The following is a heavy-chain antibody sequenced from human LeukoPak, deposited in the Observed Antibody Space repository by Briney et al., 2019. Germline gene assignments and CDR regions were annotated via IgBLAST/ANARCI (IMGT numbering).Heavy chain of an antibody. CDR1: GFTFSSYG. D-gene: IGHD3-22*01. J-gene: IGHJ4*02. V-gene: IGHV3-30*18. CDR2: ISYDGSNK. Sequence: PGGSLRLSCAASGFTFSSYGMHWVRQAPGKGLEWVAVISYDGSNKYYADSVKGRFTISRDNSKNTLYLQMNSLRAEDTAVYYCAKSRQLKGYYDSSGYPPPDYWGQGTLVTVSS. CDR3: AKSRQLKGYYDSSGYPPPDY.